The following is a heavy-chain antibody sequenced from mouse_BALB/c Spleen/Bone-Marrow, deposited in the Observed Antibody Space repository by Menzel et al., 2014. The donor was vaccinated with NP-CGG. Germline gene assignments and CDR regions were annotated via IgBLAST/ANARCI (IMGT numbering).Heavy chain of an antibody. CDR2: IDPANGNT. CDR3: AAYYRYLAWFAY. D-gene: IGHD2-14*01. J-gene: IGHJ3*01. CDR1: GFNIKDTY. V-gene: IGHV14-3*02. Sequence: EVKLVESRAELVKPGASVKLSCTASGFNIKDTYMHWVKQRPEQGLEWIGRIDPANGNTKYDPKFQGKATITADTSSNTAYLQLSSLTSEDTAVYYCAAYYRYLAWFAYWGQGTLVTVSA.